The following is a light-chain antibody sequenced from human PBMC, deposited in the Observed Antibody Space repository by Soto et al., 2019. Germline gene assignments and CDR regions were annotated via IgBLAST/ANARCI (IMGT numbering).Light chain of an antibody. Sequence: QSALTQPRSVSGSPGQSVTISCTGTSSDVGGYNYVSWYQHHPGKAPKLMIYDVSKRPSGVPDRFSGSKSGNTASLTISGLQAEDEADYYCCSYAGSSDVVFGGGTKVTVL. CDR3: CSYAGSSDVV. V-gene: IGLV2-11*01. CDR1: SSDVGGYNY. CDR2: DVS. J-gene: IGLJ2*01.